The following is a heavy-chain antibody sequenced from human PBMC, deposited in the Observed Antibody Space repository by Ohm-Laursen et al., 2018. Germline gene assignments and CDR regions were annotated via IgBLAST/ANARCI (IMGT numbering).Heavy chain of an antibody. Sequence: PSETLSLTCAVYGGSFSGYYWSWIRQPPGKGLEWIGEINHSGSTNYDPSLKSRVTISVDTSKNQFSLKLSSVTAADTAVYYCARRPGIAAAGTPVILFWFDPWGQGTLVTVSS. CDR2: INHSGST. J-gene: IGHJ5*02. CDR3: ARRPGIAAAGTPVILFWFDP. V-gene: IGHV4-34*01. CDR1: GGSFSGYY. D-gene: IGHD6-13*01.